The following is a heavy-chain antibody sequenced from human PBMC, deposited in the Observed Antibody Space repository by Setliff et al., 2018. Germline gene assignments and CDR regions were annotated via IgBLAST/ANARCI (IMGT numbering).Heavy chain of an antibody. V-gene: IGHV3-33*03. CDR3: LKDGPGRESGGY. Sequence: GGSLRLSCAASGFTFTSYRMHWVRQAPGKGLEWVAVICDDGGNKYHADSVKGRFTISTDNAKNILYLQMDSLRAEDTAVYYCLKDGPGRESGGYWGQGTLVTVSS. CDR2: ICDDGGNK. J-gene: IGHJ4*02. CDR1: GFTFTSYR. D-gene: IGHD3-10*01.